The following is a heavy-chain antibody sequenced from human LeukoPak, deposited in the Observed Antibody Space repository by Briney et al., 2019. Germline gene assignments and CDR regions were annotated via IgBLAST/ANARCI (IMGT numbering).Heavy chain of an antibody. J-gene: IGHJ5*02. V-gene: IGHV3-49*04. CDR1: GFTFSKSW. D-gene: IGHD2-15*01. Sequence: GGSLRLSSAASGFTFSKSWMSWVRQAPGKGLEWGGFIISKSYGGTAEYAASVKDRFTISRDDSTRIAYLQMKSLKTEDTGVYYCGRAPRPVAWNWFDPWGQGTLVTVSS. CDR2: IISKSYGGTA. CDR3: GRAPRPVAWNWFDP.